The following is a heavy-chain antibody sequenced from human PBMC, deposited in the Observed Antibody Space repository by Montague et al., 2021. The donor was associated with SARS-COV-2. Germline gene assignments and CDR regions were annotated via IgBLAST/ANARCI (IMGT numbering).Heavy chain of an antibody. CDR1: GGSFTGYY. CDR3: AREGAPDTRIRGVLHY. CDR2: INHNGGT. V-gene: IGHV4-34*01. J-gene: IGHJ4*02. Sequence: SETLSLTCAVTGGSFTGYYWTWIRQPPGKGPEWIGEINHNGGTNYNPSLKSRVTMSVDRSKSQFSLTLNSVTAADTAVYYCAREGAPDTRIRGVLHYWGQGTLVTVSS. D-gene: IGHD3-10*01.